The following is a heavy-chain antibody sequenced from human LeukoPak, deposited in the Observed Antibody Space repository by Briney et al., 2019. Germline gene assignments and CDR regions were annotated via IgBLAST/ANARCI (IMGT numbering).Heavy chain of an antibody. D-gene: IGHD1-7*01. Sequence: SETLSLTCTVSGGSISIYYWSWIRQPPGKGLEWIGYIYYSGSNNYNPSLKSRVTISVDTSKNQFSLKLSSVTAADTAVYYCASQADLTGTTHWFDPWGQGTLVTVSS. J-gene: IGHJ5*02. CDR2: IYYSGSN. CDR3: ASQADLTGTTHWFDP. CDR1: GGSISIYY. V-gene: IGHV4-59*01.